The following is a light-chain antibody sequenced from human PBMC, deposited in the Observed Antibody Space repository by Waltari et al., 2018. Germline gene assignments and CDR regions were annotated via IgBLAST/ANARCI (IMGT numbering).Light chain of an antibody. CDR3: QQYYDLWT. J-gene: IGKJ1*01. CDR2: NAY. Sequence: EIVMTQSPATLSLSPGETATLSCRASQSVDTALAWYQQKPGQAPKLLVHNAYFRATGIPDRFSGSGSRTDFSLTISSLEPEDVGVYYCQQYYDLWTFGQGTEVEIK. V-gene: IGKV3D-20*02. CDR1: QSVDTA.